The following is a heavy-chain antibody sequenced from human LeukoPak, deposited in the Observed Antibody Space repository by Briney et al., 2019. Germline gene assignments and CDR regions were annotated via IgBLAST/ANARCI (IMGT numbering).Heavy chain of an antibody. CDR2: ISAYNGNT. Sequence: ASVKVSCKASGYTFTSYGISWVRQAPGQGLEWMGWISAYNGNTNYAQRLQGRVTMTTDTSTSTAHMELRSLRSDDTAVYYCARDSSGWYYDYWGQGTLVTVSS. D-gene: IGHD6-19*01. CDR3: ARDSSGWYYDY. CDR1: GYTFTSYG. J-gene: IGHJ4*02. V-gene: IGHV1-18*01.